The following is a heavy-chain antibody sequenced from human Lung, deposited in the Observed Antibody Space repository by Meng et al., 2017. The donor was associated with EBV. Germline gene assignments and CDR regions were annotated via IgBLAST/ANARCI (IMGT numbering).Heavy chain of an antibody. CDR1: GDRVSSSRAA. CDR3: ARGATSVFDL. Sequence: GQLPQSRSGLLQPPPALSRTCVISGDRVSSSRAAWTWIRQSPARGLEWLGRTYYRSKWYNDYAVFVKSRITINPDTSKNQFSLQLNSVTPEDTAVYYCARGATSVFDLWGRGTLVTVSS. V-gene: IGHV6-1*01. J-gene: IGHJ2*01. CDR2: TYYRSKWYN.